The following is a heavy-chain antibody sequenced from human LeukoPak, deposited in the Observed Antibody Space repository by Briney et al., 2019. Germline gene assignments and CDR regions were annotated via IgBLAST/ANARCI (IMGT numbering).Heavy chain of an antibody. V-gene: IGHV1-2*02. Sequence: ASVKVSCKVSGYTLTELSMHWVRQAPGQGLEWMGWINPNSGGTNYAQKFQGRVTMTRDTSISTAYMELSRLRSDDTAVYYCARGLLWFGESNWFDPWGQGTLVTVSS. CDR1: GYTLTELS. J-gene: IGHJ5*02. CDR2: INPNSGGT. D-gene: IGHD3-10*01. CDR3: ARGLLWFGESNWFDP.